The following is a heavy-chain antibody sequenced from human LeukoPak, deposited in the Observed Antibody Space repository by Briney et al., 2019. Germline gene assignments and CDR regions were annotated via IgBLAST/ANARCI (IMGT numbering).Heavy chain of an antibody. V-gene: IGHV1-46*01. CDR1: GDTFTNYF. J-gene: IGHJ6*01. CDR3: ARGDDHYYYALDV. D-gene: IGHD5-24*01. CDR2: IHTSGGST. Sequence: ASVKVCCKAAGDTFTNYFVHWVRQAPGQGPEWVGLIHTSGGSTTYAQKFQGRVTMTGDTSTSTVYMELSSLRSEDTAVYYCARGDDHYYYALDVWGQGTTVDVSS.